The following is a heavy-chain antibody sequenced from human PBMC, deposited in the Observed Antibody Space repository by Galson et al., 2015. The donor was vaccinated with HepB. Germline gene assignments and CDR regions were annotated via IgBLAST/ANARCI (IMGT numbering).Heavy chain of an antibody. Sequence: SVKVSCKASGGTFSSYAISWVRQAPGQGLEWMGGIIPIFGTANYAQKFQGRVTITADESTSTAYMELSSLRSEDTAVYYCARARIRYDYGVRSHYYYMDVWGKGTTVTVSS. V-gene: IGHV1-69*13. J-gene: IGHJ6*03. CDR3: ARARIRYDYGVRSHYYYMDV. CDR1: GGTFSSYA. CDR2: IIPIFGTA. D-gene: IGHD4-17*01.